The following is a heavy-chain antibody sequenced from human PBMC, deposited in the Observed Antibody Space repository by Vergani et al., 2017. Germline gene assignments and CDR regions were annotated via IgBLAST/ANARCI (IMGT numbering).Heavy chain of an antibody. CDR3: AKDLTKYGRAVADY. J-gene: IGHJ4*02. CDR1: GFTFSSYS. Sequence: EVQLVESGGGLVKPGGSLRLSCAASGFTFSSYSMNWVRQAPGKGLEWVSSISSSSSYIYYADSVKGRFTISRDTAKNSLYLQMNSLRAEDTAVYYCAKDLTKYGRAVADYWGQGTLVTVSS. D-gene: IGHD6-19*01. V-gene: IGHV3-21*04. CDR2: ISSSSSYI.